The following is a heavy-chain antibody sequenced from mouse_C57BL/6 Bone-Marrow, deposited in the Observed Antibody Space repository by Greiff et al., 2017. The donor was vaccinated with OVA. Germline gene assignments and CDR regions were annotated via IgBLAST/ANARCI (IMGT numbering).Heavy chain of an antibody. CDR1: GYTFTDYE. CDR2: IDPETGGT. D-gene: IGHD2-3*01. Sequence: QVQLQQSGAELVRPGASVTLSCKASGYTFTDYEMHWVKQTPVHGLEWIGAIDPETGGTAYNQKFKGKAILTADKSSSTAYMELRSLTSEDSAVYYCTRNRWLPHYFDYWGQGTTLTVSS. CDR3: TRNRWLPHYFDY. V-gene: IGHV1-15*01. J-gene: IGHJ2*01.